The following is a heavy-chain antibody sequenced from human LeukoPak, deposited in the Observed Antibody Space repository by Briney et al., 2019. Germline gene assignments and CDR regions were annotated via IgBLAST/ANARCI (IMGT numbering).Heavy chain of an antibody. D-gene: IGHD2-2*01. CDR1: GFTFSSYS. Sequence: GRSLRLSCAASGFTFSSYSMNWVRQAPGNGLESVSSISSISSYIYYADSVKGRFTISRENSKKTMYLQMNSLRAEDTAVYYCAKDRHAPGRYCSSSTCFPFALWGQGTLVTVSS. V-gene: IGHV3-21*04. J-gene: IGHJ5*02. CDR3: AKDRHAPGRYCSSSTCFPFAL. CDR2: ISSISSYI.